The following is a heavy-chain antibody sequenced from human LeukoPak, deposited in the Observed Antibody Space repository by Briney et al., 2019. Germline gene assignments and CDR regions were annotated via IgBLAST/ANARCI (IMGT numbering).Heavy chain of an antibody. J-gene: IGHJ4*02. CDR3: ARGSGYYYGSGSYEGEYYFDY. D-gene: IGHD3-10*01. CDR2: IYYSGST. V-gene: IGHV4-59*08. CDR1: GGSISSYY. Sequence: PSATLSLTCPVSGGSISSYYWSCIRLPPGKGLEWIGYIYYSGSTNYNTSLKSRVTISVDTSKNQFSLKLSSVTAADTAVYYCARGSGYYYGSGSYEGEYYFDYWGQGTLVTVSS.